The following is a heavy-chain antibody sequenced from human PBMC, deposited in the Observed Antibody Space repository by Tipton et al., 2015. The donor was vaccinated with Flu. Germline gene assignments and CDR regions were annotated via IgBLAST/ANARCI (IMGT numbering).Heavy chain of an antibody. CDR1: GFTFSRYA. CDR2: ISSSSSTI. J-gene: IGHJ4*02. D-gene: IGHD6-6*01. Sequence: SLRLSCAASGFTFSRYAMTWVRQAPGKGLEWVAYISSSSSTIYDADSVKGRFTVSRDNAKNSLYLHMNSLRDEDTAIYYCARVKYLDYWGRGILVTVTS. CDR3: ARVKYLDY. V-gene: IGHV3-48*02.